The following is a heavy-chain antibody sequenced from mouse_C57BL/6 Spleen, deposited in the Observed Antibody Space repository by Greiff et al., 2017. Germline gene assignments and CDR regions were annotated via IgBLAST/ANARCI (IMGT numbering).Heavy chain of an antibody. Sequence: VQLQQSGPELVKPGASVKLSCKASGYTFTSYDINWVKQRPGQGLEWIGWIYPRDGSTKYNEKFKGKATLTVDTSSSTAYMELHSLTSEDSAVYFCAKDLITAWFAYWGQGTLVTVSA. J-gene: IGHJ3*01. CDR1: GYTFTSYD. CDR3: AKDLITAWFAY. D-gene: IGHD1-3*01. CDR2: IYPRDGST. V-gene: IGHV1-85*01.